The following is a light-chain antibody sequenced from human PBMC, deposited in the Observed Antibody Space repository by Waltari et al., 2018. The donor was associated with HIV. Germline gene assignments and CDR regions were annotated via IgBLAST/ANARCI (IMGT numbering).Light chain of an antibody. V-gene: IGLV1-51*01. CDR2: DNH. CDR1: TSNIGNNF. CDR3: GTWDTSLNAGV. J-gene: IGLJ2*01. Sequence: QSVLTQPPAVSAAPGQKVTISCSGTTSNIGNNFVCWYQKLPGTAPKLLILDNHKRPSGVSDRFSASKSATSATLDITGLHTGDEAEYYCGTWDTSLNAGVFGGGTKVSVL.